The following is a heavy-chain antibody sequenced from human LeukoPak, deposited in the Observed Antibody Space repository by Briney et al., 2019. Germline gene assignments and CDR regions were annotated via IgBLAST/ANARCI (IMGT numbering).Heavy chain of an antibody. D-gene: IGHD6-19*01. CDR3: ARARYSGGWVFDY. Sequence: SVKVSCKASGGTFSSYAISWVRQAPGQGLEWMGRIIPILGIANYAQKFQGRVTITADKSTSTAYMELSSLRSEDTAVYYCARARYSGGWVFDYWGQGTLVTVSS. CDR2: IIPILGIA. CDR1: GGTFSSYA. V-gene: IGHV1-69*04. J-gene: IGHJ4*02.